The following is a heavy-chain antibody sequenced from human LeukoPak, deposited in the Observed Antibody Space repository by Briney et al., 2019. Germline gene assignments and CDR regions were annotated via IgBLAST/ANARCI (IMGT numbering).Heavy chain of an antibody. J-gene: IGHJ4*02. D-gene: IGHD3/OR15-3a*01. CDR2: IYYSGST. CDR1: GGSISSYY. CDR3: AGLTPEGLCY. Sequence: PSETLSLTCTVSGGSISSYYWSWIRQPPGKGLEWIGYIYYSGSTNYNPSLKSRVTISVDTSKNQFSLKLTSVTAADTAVYYYAGLTPEGLCYWGQGTLVTVSS. V-gene: IGHV4-59*08.